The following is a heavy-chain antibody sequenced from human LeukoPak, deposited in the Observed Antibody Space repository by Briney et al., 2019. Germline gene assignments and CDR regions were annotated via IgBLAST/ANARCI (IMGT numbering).Heavy chain of an antibody. D-gene: IGHD3-10*01. Sequence: AGGSLRLSCAASGFTFSSYAMSWIRQPPGKGLEWIGEINHSGSTNYNPSLKSRVTMSVDTSKNQFSLKLSSVTAADTAVYYCASTSSGSGSYLSYWGQGTLVTVSS. CDR2: INHSGST. CDR1: GFTFSSYA. CDR3: ASTSSGSGSYLSY. J-gene: IGHJ4*02. V-gene: IGHV4-34*01.